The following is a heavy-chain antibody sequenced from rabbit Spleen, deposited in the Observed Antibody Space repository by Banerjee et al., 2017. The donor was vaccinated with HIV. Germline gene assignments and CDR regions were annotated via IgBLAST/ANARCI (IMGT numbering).Heavy chain of an antibody. CDR3: SRASGSGANGYFASDAVEL. Sequence: QEQLKETGGGLVQPGGSLTLSCKASGFDFTSDYMSWVRQAPGKGLEWIACIYTSNGNTYYANWAKGRFTISKASSTTVTLQMTSLTAADTATYFCSRASGSGANGYFASDAVELWGPGTLVTVS. CDR2: IYTSNGNT. D-gene: IGHD1-1*01. V-gene: IGHV1S45*01. CDR1: GFDFTSDYM. J-gene: IGHJ4*01.